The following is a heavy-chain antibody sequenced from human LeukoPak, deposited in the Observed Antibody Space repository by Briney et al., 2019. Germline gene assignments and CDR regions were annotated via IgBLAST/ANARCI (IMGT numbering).Heavy chain of an antibody. CDR1: GGSMSSHY. Sequence: PSETLSLTCTVSGGSMSSHYWSWIRQPAGKGLEWIGRIFASGRVNYSPSLMSRVTMSLDMSKNQVSLKLTSVTAADTAIYYCATGATSPIPGAATYTDFWGLGTLVTVSS. D-gene: IGHD1-26*01. CDR3: ATGATSPIPGAATYTDF. V-gene: IGHV4-4*07. J-gene: IGHJ4*02. CDR2: IFASGRV.